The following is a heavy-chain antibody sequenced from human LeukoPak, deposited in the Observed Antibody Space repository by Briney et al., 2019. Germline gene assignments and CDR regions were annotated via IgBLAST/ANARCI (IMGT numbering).Heavy chain of an antibody. D-gene: IGHD3-10*01. V-gene: IGHV3-33*08. CDR1: GFTFSSYG. J-gene: IGHJ6*02. CDR3: ARGLYNYYYGMDV. Sequence: GGSLRLSCAASGFTFSSYGMHWVRQAPGKGLEWVAVIWFDGSNKYYADSVKGRFTISRDNSKNTLYLQMNSLRAEDTAVYYCARGLYNYYYGMDVWGQGTTVTVSS. CDR2: IWFDGSNK.